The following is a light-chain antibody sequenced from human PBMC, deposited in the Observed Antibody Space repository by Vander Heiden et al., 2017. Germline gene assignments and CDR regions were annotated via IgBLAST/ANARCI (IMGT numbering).Light chain of an antibody. J-gene: IGKJ5*01. Sequence: EVVLTQSPATLSLSRGERATLSCRASQSVVNYLAWYQQRPDQAPRLLIYDAAIRATGIPARFSGSGSGTDFTLAISSLEPEDFAIYYCQQRSDWPRITFGQGTRLEIK. CDR2: DAA. CDR3: QQRSDWPRIT. CDR1: QSVVNY. V-gene: IGKV3-11*01.